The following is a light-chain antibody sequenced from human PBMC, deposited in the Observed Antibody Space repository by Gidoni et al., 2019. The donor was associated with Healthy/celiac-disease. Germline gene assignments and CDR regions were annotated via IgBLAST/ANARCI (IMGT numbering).Light chain of an antibody. Sequence: IQMPPSPSTLSASVGNRVTITCRASQSISSWLAWYQQKPGKAPKLLIYKASSLESGVPSRFSGSGSGTEFTLTISSLQPDDFATYYCQQYNSYLYTFXQXTKLEIK. J-gene: IGKJ2*01. CDR1: QSISSW. CDR2: KAS. CDR3: QQYNSYLYT. V-gene: IGKV1-5*03.